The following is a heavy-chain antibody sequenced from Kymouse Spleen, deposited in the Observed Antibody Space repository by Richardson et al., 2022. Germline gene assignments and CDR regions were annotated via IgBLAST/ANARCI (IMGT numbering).Heavy chain of an antibody. CDR1: GGSFSGYY. J-gene: IGHJ4*02. CDR2: INHSGST. Sequence: QVQLQQWGAGLLKPSETLSLTCAVYGGSFSGYYWSWIRQPPGKGLEWIGEINHSGSTNYNPSLKSRVTISVDTSKNQFSLKLSSVTAADTAVYYCARGWGIAAGDFDYWGQGTLVTVSS. V-gene: IGHV4-34*01. D-gene: IGHD6-13*01. CDR3: ARGWGIAAGDFDY.